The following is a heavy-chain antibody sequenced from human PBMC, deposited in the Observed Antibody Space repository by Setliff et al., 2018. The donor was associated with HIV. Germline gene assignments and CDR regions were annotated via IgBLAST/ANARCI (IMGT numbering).Heavy chain of an antibody. Sequence: ASVKVSCKASGYTFTNYYIHWLQQAPGKGLEWMGRVDPDDSETIYAEKFQGRLTITADTSTDTAYMELSSLRSEDTAVYYCAVLVAAAGIFDNWGQGTLVTVSS. V-gene: IGHV1-69-2*01. CDR3: AVLVAAAGIFDN. CDR2: VDPDDSET. D-gene: IGHD6-13*01. CDR1: GYTFTNYY. J-gene: IGHJ4*02.